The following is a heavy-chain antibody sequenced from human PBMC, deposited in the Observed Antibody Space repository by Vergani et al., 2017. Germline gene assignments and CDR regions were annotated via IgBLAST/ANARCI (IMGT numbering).Heavy chain of an antibody. D-gene: IGHD3-22*01. V-gene: IGHV1-46*01. Sequence: QVQLVQSGAEVKKPGASVKVSCKASGYTFTSYYMHWVRQAPGQGLEWMGIINPIFGTANYAQKFQGRVTITADESTSTAYMELSSLRSEDTAVYYCARGYYYDSSGTLPYWGQGTLVTVSS. CDR3: ARGYYYDSSGTLPY. CDR1: GYTFTSYY. J-gene: IGHJ4*02. CDR2: INPIFGTA.